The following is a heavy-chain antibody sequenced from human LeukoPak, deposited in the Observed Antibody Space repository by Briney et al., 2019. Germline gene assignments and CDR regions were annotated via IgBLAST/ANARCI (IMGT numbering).Heavy chain of an antibody. CDR3: VRDGGVSGYDLLDY. J-gene: IGHJ4*02. CDR2: ITASSTTI. V-gene: IGHV3-48*03. CDR1: GFSFSNYE. Sequence: GGSLRLSCAASGFSFSNYEMNWVRQAPGKGLEWISYITASSTTIYYADSVKARFTISRDNAKNSLSLQMNSLRAEDTAVYYCVRDGGVSGYDLLDYWGQGTLVTVSS. D-gene: IGHD5-12*01.